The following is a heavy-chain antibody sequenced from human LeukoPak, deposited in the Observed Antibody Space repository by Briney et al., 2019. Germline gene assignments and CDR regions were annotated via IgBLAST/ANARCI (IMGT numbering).Heavy chain of an antibody. J-gene: IGHJ6*03. V-gene: IGHV1-2*02. CDR1: VYTFTGYY. CDR3: ASDGGGETTIYYYYMDV. CDR2: INPNSGGT. D-gene: IGHD2-21*01. Sequence: ASVKVSCKASVYTFTGYYMHWVRQAPGQGLEWMGWINPNSGGTNYAQKFQGRVTMTRDTSISTAYMELSRLRSDDTAVYYCASDGGGETTIYYYYMDVWGKGTTVTVSS.